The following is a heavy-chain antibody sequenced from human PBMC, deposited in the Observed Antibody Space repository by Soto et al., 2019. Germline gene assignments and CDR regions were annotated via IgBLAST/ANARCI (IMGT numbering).Heavy chain of an antibody. D-gene: IGHD3-10*01. J-gene: IGHJ6*02. CDR2: IYPTGKT. CDR1: GGSISSGVYS. CDR3: ARGPTGRAPRRGV. V-gene: IGHV4-30-2*01. Sequence: PSETLSLTCTVSGGSISSGVYSWSWIRHTPGNGLEWIGYIYPTGKTYYNPSLKNRATLSIYTSQNQLSLQLTSVTAADTAVYYRARGPTGRAPRRGVWGQGTTVAVSS.